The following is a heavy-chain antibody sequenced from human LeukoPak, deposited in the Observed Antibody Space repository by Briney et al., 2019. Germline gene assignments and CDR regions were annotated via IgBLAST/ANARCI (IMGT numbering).Heavy chain of an antibody. CDR3: AKDDTTQRYYYYYMDV. J-gene: IGHJ6*03. CDR2: IRYDGSNK. Sequence: LPGGSLRLSCAASGFTFSSYGMHWVRQAPGKGLEWVAFIRYDGSNKYYADSVKGRFTISRDNSKDTLYLQMNSLRAEDTAVYYCAKDDTTQRYYYYYMDVWGKGTTVTVSS. CDR1: GFTFSSYG. D-gene: IGHD1-26*01. V-gene: IGHV3-30*02.